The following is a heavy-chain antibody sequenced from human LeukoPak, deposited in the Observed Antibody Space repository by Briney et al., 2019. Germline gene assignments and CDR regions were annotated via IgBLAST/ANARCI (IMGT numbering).Heavy chain of an antibody. J-gene: IGHJ6*03. CDR2: ISSNGGST. Sequence: GGSLRLSCAASGFTFSSYAMHWVRQAPGKGLEYVSAISSNGGSTYCANSVKGRFTISRDNSKNTLYLQMGSLRAEDMAVYYCARDSRDTAMVNYMDVWGKGTTVTISS. CDR3: ARDSRDTAMVNYMDV. V-gene: IGHV3-64*01. D-gene: IGHD5-18*01. CDR1: GFTFSSYA.